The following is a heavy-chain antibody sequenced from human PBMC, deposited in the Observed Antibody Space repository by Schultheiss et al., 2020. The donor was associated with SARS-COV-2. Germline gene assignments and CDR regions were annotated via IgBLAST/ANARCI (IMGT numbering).Heavy chain of an antibody. CDR3: ARGYYDILTGYYYFDY. CDR1: GFTFSDYY. V-gene: IGHV3-11*05. CDR2: TNSLSNYI. J-gene: IGHJ4*02. D-gene: IGHD3-9*01. Sequence: GGSLRLSCAGSGFTFSDYYMSWIRQAPGKGLEWVSSTNSLSNYIYYSDSVKGRFTISRDNAKNSLYLQMNSLRAEDTAVYYCARGYYDILTGYYYFDYWGQGTLVTVSS.